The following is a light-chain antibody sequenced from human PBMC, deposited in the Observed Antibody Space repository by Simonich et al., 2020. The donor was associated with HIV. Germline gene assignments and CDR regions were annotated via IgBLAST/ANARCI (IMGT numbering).Light chain of an antibody. J-gene: IGKJ3*01. CDR2: GAS. V-gene: IGKV4-1*01. CDR3: QHREA. Sequence: DIVMTQSPDSLAVXLGERPTINCKYSQSFSYSPNKKNYLVCNQQKPGQPPKLLXXGASTRXSGXXDRXXXSXSGXXXXLTISSLQAEDVAVYYXQHREAFGPGTKXXIK. CDR1: QSFSYSPNKKNY.